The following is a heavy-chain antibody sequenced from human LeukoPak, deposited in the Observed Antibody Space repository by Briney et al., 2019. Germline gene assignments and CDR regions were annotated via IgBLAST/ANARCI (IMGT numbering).Heavy chain of an antibody. D-gene: IGHD6-13*01. CDR2: IYYSGST. CDR1: GGSISSYY. V-gene: IGHV4-59*08. J-gene: IGHJ6*02. Sequence: SETLSLTCTVSGGSISSYYWSWIRQPPGKGLEWIGYIYYSGSTNYNPSLKSRVTISVDTSKNRFSLKLSSVTAADTAVYYCARLTAGPVGYYGMDVWGQGTTVTVSS. CDR3: ARLTAGPVGYYGMDV.